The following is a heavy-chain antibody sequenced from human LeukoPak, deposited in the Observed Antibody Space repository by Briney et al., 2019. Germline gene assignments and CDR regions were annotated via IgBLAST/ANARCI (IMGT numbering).Heavy chain of an antibody. D-gene: IGHD1-26*01. J-gene: IGHJ4*02. CDR3: VRESESWEDFDY. CDR2: ISSSSSYI. V-gene: IGHV3-21*01. CDR1: GFTFSSYS. Sequence: GGSLRLSCAASGFTFSSYSMNWVRQAPGKGLEWVSSISSSSSYIYYADSVKGRFTISRDNGKNSLYLQMNSLRAEDTALYYCVRESESWEDFDYWGQGTLVTVSS.